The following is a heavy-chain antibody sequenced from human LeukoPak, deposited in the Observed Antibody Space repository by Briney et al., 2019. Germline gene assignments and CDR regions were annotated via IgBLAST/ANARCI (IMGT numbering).Heavy chain of an antibody. CDR3: AKDRYYDILTGYLDY. D-gene: IGHD3-9*01. CDR1: GFTFSSYG. V-gene: IGHV3-33*06. Sequence: PGRSLRLSCAASGFTFSSYGMHWVRQAPGKGLEWVAVIWYDGSSKYYADSVKGRFTISRDNSKNTLYLQMNSLRAEDTAVYYCAKDRYYDILTGYLDYWGQGTLVTVSS. CDR2: IWYDGSSK. J-gene: IGHJ4*02.